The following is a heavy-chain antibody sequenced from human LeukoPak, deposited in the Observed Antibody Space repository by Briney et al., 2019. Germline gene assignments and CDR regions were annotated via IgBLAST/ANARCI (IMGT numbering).Heavy chain of an antibody. CDR2: ISGSGANT. V-gene: IGHV3-23*01. CDR3: AVEKSDGPDY. CDR1: GSTCNNYT. J-gene: IGHJ4*02. Sequence: GGSLRLSGATSGSTCNNYTMSWVRQAPGKGLEWVSGISGSGANTYYADSVKGRFTISRDNSKNTLYLQMNSLSAEDTAIYYCAVEKSDGPDYWGQGTLVTVSS. D-gene: IGHD5-24*01.